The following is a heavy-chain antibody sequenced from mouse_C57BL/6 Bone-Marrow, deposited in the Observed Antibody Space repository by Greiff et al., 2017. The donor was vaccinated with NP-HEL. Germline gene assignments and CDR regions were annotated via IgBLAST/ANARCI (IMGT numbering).Heavy chain of an antibody. V-gene: IGHV14-4*01. D-gene: IGHD2-4*01. CDR3: TVSTMITTDYYAMDY. Sequence: EVKLVESGAELVRPGASVKLSCTASGFNIKDDYMHWVKQRPEQGLEWIGWIDPENGDTEYASKFQGKATITADTSSNTAYLQLSSLTSEDTAVYYCTVSTMITTDYYAMDYWGQGTSVTVSS. CDR1: GFNIKDDY. CDR2: IDPENGDT. J-gene: IGHJ4*01.